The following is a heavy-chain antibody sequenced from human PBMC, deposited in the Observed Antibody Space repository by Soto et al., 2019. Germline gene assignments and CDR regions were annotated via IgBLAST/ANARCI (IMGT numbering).Heavy chain of an antibody. CDR3: ARDDSATNKAETDY. CDR1: GYTFTTYS. J-gene: IGHJ4*02. D-gene: IGHD2-8*01. V-gene: IGHV1-3*01. Sequence: ASVKVSCKASGYTFTTYSIHWVRQAPGQSLEWMGWINGGNGNTKYSQKFQGRVTITRDTFASISYMEMSSLRSEDTTVYYCARDDSATNKAETDYWGQGTQVTVSS. CDR2: INGGNGNT.